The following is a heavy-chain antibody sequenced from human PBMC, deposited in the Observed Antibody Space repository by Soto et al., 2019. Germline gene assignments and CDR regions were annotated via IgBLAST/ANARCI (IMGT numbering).Heavy chain of an antibody. Sequence: ASVKVSCKASGYTFTGYYMHWVRQAPGQGLEWMGWINPNSGGTNYAQKFQGWVTMTRDTSISTAYMELSRLRSDDTAVYYCARDTHYYYGMDVWGQGTTLTVSS. J-gene: IGHJ6*02. CDR1: GYTFTGYY. CDR2: INPNSGGT. CDR3: ARDTHYYYGMDV. V-gene: IGHV1-2*04.